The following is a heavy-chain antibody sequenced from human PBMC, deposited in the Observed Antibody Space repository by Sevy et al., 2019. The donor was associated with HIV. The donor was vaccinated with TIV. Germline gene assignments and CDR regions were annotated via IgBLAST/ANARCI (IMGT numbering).Heavy chain of an antibody. CDR2: ISYDGSNK. Sequence: GGSLRLSCAASEFTFSSYAMHWVRQAPGKGLEWVAVISYDGSNKYYADSVKGRFTISRDNSKNTLYLQMNSLRAEDTAVYYCARDEKRFATGYFQHWGQGTLVTVSS. CDR3: ARDEKRFATGYFQH. CDR1: EFTFSSYA. V-gene: IGHV3-30-3*01. J-gene: IGHJ1*01. D-gene: IGHD3-10*01.